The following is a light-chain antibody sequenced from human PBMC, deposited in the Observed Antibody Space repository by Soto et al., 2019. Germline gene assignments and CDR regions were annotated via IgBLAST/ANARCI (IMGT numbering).Light chain of an antibody. J-gene: IGKJ5*01. V-gene: IGKV3-11*01. Sequence: VLKQSPATLSLAPGERATLSCRASQFLSSYLAWYQQKPGQPHRLLIYDTSNRANGTQARFSGSRSGTDFTLTISSLETEDFGVYFCHQRNKFGQGTRLEI. CDR1: QFLSSY. CDR2: DTS. CDR3: HQRNK.